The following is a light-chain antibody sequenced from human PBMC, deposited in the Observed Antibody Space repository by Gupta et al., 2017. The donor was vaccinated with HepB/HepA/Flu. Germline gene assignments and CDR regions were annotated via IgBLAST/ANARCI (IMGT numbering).Light chain of an antibody. CDR3: QSYDSRLSGYV. CDR2: ADT. J-gene: IGLJ1*01. V-gene: IGLV1-40*01. CDR1: TSNIGAGYD. Sequence: QSALTQPPSVSGAPGQRVTISCTGSTSNIGAGYDVHWYQQLPGTAPKLLIYADTNRPSGVPDRFSGSKSGTSASLAITGLQAEDEADYYCQSYDSRLSGYVFGSGTKVTVL.